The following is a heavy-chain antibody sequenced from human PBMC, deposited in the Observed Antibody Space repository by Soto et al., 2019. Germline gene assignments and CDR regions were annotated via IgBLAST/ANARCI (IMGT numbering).Heavy chain of an antibody. CDR1: GFTFSSYA. J-gene: IGHJ4*02. V-gene: IGHV3-30-3*01. Sequence: QVQLVESGGGVVQPGRSLRLSCAASGFTFSSYAMHWVRQAPGKGLEWVAVISYDGSNKYYADSVKGRFTISRDNSKNTLYLQMNSLRAEDTAVYYCARDRGGFLVLGGVYFDYWGQGTLVTVSS. D-gene: IGHD3-16*01. CDR3: ARDRGGFLVLGGVYFDY. CDR2: ISYDGSNK.